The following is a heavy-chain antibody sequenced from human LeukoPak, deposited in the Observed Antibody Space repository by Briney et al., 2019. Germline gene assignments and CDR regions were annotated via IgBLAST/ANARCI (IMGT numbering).Heavy chain of an antibody. CDR1: GGSINSHY. Sequence: PSETLSLTCTVSGGSINSHYWSWIRQPTGKGLERIGDIYYKGNTNYNPSLKSRVTISVDTSKNHLSLKLTSVLAADTAIYYCVRRDNTGWNYFDYWGQGILVTVSS. CDR3: VRRDNTGWNYFDY. CDR2: IYYKGNT. V-gene: IGHV4-59*08. D-gene: IGHD6-19*01. J-gene: IGHJ4*02.